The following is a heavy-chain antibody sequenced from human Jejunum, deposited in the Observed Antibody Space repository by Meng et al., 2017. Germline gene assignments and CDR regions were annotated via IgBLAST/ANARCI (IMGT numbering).Heavy chain of an antibody. V-gene: IGHV4-39*01. J-gene: IGHJ5*02. D-gene: IGHD2-21*02. CDR3: ARAKVTPMGYWFDP. CDR2: VYYSGRT. Sequence: QLQVPESGPGLVKSSETLSLTCTVSGGSINTNTYYWDWIRQPPGKGMEWNGSVYYSGRTFYNPSLKSRVTISLDTSKNQFSLNLRSVAAADTAVYYCARAKVTPMGYWFDPWGQGTLVTVSS. CDR1: GGSINTNTYY.